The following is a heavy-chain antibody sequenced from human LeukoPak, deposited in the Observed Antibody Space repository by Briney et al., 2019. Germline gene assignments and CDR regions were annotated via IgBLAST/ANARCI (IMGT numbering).Heavy chain of an antibody. D-gene: IGHD3-10*01. J-gene: IGHJ6*03. CDR2: IKQDGSEK. CDR1: GFTFSSYW. V-gene: IGHV3-7*01. Sequence: GGSLRLSCAASGFTFSSYWMSWVRQAPGKGLEWVANIKQDGSEKYYVDSVKGRFTISRDNAKNSLYLQMNSLRAEDTAVYYCARDRVLLWFEKQMDVWGKGTTV. CDR3: ARDRVLLWFEKQMDV.